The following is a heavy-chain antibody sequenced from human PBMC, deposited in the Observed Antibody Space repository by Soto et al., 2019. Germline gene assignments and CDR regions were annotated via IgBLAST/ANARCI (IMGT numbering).Heavy chain of an antibody. CDR2: IIPIFGTA. D-gene: IGHD3-3*01. V-gene: IGHV1-69*13. Sequence: SVKVSCKASGCTFSSYAISCVRQAPGQVLEWMGGIIPIFGTANYAQKFQGRVTITADESTSTAYMELSSLRSEDTAVYYCASSPGITIFGVVISPYYYYGMDVWGQGTTVTVSS. CDR3: ASSPGITIFGVVISPYYYYGMDV. CDR1: GCTFSSYA. J-gene: IGHJ6*02.